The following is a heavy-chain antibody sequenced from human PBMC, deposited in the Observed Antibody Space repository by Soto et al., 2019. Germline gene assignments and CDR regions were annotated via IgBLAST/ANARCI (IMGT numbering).Heavy chain of an antibody. Sequence: QVQLVQSGAEVKKPGASVKVSCKASGYAFSGFYMHWVRQAPGQGLVWMGVINASGDSTTYAQKFQCRLTMTKDTSTSTLYMELSSLRSEDTAVYYCARDWEFGFWGQGTLVTVSS. CDR2: INASGDST. J-gene: IGHJ4*02. V-gene: IGHV1-46*01. CDR1: GYAFSGFY. CDR3: ARDWEFGF. D-gene: IGHD3-10*01.